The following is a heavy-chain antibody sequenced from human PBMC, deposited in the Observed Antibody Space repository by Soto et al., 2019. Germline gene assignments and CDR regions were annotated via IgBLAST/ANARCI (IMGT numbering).Heavy chain of an antibody. CDR1: GYTFTGYY. CDR3: ASRHYYGSGSSPYYYYGMDV. V-gene: IGHV1-2*02. J-gene: IGHJ6*02. Sequence: QVQLVQSGAEVKKPGASMKVSCKASGYTFTGYYMHWVRQAPGQGLEWMGWINPNSGGTNYAQKFQGRVTMTRDTSISTAYMELSRLRSDDTAVYYCASRHYYGSGSSPYYYYGMDVWGQGTTVTVSS. D-gene: IGHD3-10*01. CDR2: INPNSGGT.